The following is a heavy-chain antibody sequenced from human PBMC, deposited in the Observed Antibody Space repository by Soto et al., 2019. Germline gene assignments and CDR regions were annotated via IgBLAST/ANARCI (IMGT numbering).Heavy chain of an antibody. J-gene: IGHJ4*02. Sequence: QVQLQESGPGLVKPSETLSLTCTVSGGSISSYYWSWIRQPPGKGLEWIGYIYYSGSTNYNPSLKSRVTISVDTSKNQFSLKLSSVTAADTAVYYCARHGPEYSSSSSFDYWGQGTLVTVSS. CDR3: ARHGPEYSSSSSFDY. V-gene: IGHV4-59*08. CDR2: IYYSGST. CDR1: GGSISSYY. D-gene: IGHD6-6*01.